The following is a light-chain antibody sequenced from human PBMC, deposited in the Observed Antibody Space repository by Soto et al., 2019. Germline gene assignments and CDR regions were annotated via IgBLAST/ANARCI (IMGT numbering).Light chain of an antibody. J-gene: IGLJ2*01. V-gene: IGLV1-40*01. Sequence: QSVLTQPPSVSGAPGQRVTISCTGSSSNIGAGYDVHWYQHLPGTAPKLLIYGNTNRPSGVPDRFAGSKSGTSASLAITGLQAEDDADYYCQSDDNSLSGSGVFGGGTKLTVL. CDR3: QSDDNSLSGSGV. CDR1: SSNIGAGYD. CDR2: GNT.